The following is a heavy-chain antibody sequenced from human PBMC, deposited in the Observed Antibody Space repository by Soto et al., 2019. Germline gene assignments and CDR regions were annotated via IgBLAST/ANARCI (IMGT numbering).Heavy chain of an antibody. V-gene: IGHV4-34*01. J-gene: IGHJ5*02. CDR3: ARWGIAAAGTPLCWFDP. CDR2: INHSGST. CDR1: GGSFSGYY. D-gene: IGHD6-13*01. Sequence: QVQLQQWGAGLLKPSETLSLTCAVYGGSFSGYYWSWIRQPPGKGLEWIGEINHSGSTNYNPSLKSRVTISVDTSKKQVSLKLSSVTAAGTAVYYCARWGIAAAGTPLCWFDPWGQGTLVTVSS.